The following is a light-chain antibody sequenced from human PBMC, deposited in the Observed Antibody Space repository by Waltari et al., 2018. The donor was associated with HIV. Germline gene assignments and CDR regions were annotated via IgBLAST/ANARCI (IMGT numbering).Light chain of an antibody. J-gene: IGLJ2*01. V-gene: IGLV2-11*01. CDR3: CSYAGSFTYVV. CDR2: DVS. CDR1: SSDVGGYDY. Sequence: QSALTQPRSVSGSPGQSVTISCTGTSSDVGGYDYVSWYQQHPGNAPNLRIYDVSKPPAGAPERFSGSKAGNTASLTISGLQAEDEADYYCCSYAGSFTYVVFGGGTKLTVL.